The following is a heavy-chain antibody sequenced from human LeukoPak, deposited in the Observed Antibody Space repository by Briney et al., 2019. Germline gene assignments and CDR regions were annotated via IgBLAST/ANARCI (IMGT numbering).Heavy chain of an antibody. CDR2: IGSSGDIT. V-gene: IGHV3-23*01. D-gene: IGHD4-17*01. Sequence: PGGSLRLSCAASGFTFSSYAMSWVRQAPGMGLEWVSSIGSSGDITYYADSVKGRFTTSRDNSKNTLYLQMNSLRAEDTAVYYCARDIDNGDYVVYWGQGTLVTVSS. CDR1: GFTFSSYA. J-gene: IGHJ4*02. CDR3: ARDIDNGDYVVY.